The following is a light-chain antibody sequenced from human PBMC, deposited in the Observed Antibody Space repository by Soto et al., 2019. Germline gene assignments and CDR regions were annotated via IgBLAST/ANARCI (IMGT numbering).Light chain of an antibody. CDR1: SSDIGAYYY. CDR2: EVN. V-gene: IGLV2-14*01. Sequence: QSSLTQPASLSGSPGQSITISCTGTSSDIGAYYYVSWFQQHTGKAPKLMISEVNNRPSGVSNRFSGSKSGNTAYLTISGLQVEDEAEYFCVSFTTTXTHVVGTGTKVXV. J-gene: IGLJ1*01. CDR3: VSFTTTXTHV.